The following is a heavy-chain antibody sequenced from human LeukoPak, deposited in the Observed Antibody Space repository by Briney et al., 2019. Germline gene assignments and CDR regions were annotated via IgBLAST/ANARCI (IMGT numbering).Heavy chain of an antibody. CDR2: ISSSSSTI. V-gene: IGHV3-48*01. CDR3: AGQTVTTWGHYGMDV. D-gene: IGHD4-17*01. CDR1: GFTFSSYS. J-gene: IGHJ6*02. Sequence: GGSLRLSCAASGFTFSSYSMNWVRQAPGKGLEWVSYISSSSSTIYYADSVKGRFAISRDNAKNSLYLQMNSLRAEDTAVYYCAGQTVTTWGHYGMDVWGQGTTVTVSS.